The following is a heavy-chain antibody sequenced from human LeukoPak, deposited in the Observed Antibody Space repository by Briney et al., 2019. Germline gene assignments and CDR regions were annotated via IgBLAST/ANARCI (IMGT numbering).Heavy chain of an antibody. J-gene: IGHJ4*02. CDR3: ARGISSGRDY. V-gene: IGHV3-48*04. Sequence: GGSLRLSCAASGFTFSSYSMNWVRQAPGKGLEWVSYISSSSSTIYYADSVKGRFTISRDNAKNSLYLQMNSLRAEDTAVYYCARGISSGRDYWGQGTLVTVSS. CDR1: GFTFSSYS. D-gene: IGHD6-19*01. CDR2: ISSSSSTI.